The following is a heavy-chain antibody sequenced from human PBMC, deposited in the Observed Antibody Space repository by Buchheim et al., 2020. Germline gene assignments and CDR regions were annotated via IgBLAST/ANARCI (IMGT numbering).Heavy chain of an antibody. Sequence: EVQLVESGGGLVQPGGSLRLSCAASGFTFSSYEMNWVRQAPGKGLEWVSYISSSGRTIYYADSVKGRFTISRDNAKKLLYLQMNSLRAEDTAPYYCARAGGPYYYGFDYWGQGTL. CDR1: GFTFSSYE. J-gene: IGHJ4*02. D-gene: IGHD3-10*01. CDR2: ISSSGRTI. V-gene: IGHV3-48*03. CDR3: ARAGGPYYYGFDY.